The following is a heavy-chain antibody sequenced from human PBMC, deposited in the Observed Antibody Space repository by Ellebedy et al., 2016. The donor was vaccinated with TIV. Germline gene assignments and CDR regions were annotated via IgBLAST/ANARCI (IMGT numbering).Heavy chain of an antibody. CDR2: IKQDGSEK. D-gene: IGHD4-17*01. J-gene: IGHJ3*02. CDR3: ARQTVATSVNDAFDI. V-gene: IGHV3-7*01. Sequence: PGGSLRLSCAASGFTYSGYWMSWVRQAPGKGLEWVANIKQDGSEKYYVDSVKGRCTISRDNAKNSLYLQMNSLRAEDTAVYYCARQTVATSVNDAFDIWGLGTVVTVSS. CDR1: GFTYSGYW.